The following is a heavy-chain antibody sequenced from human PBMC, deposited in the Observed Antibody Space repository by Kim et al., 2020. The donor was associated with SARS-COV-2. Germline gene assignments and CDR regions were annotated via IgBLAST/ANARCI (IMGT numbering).Heavy chain of an antibody. Sequence: GFATNLKGRVTRTRDTSISTASMELSSLRSEDTAVYYCARYCRSTSCPDYWGQGTLVTVSS. V-gene: IGHV1-8*01. CDR3: ARYCRSTSCPDY. D-gene: IGHD2-2*01. J-gene: IGHJ4*02.